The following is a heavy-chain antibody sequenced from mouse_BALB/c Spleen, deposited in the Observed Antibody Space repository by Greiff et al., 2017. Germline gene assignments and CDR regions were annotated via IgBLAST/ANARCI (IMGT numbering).Heavy chain of an antibody. Sequence: DVMLVESGGGLVKPGGSLKLSCAASGFTFSSYAMSWVRQSPEKRLEWVAEISSGGSYTYYPDTVTGRFTISRDNAKNTLYLEMSSLRSEDTAMYYCARGGYYGSSYVMDYWGQGTSVTVSS. V-gene: IGHV5-9-4*01. D-gene: IGHD1-1*01. CDR2: ISSGGSYT. J-gene: IGHJ4*01. CDR1: GFTFSSYA. CDR3: ARGGYYGSSYVMDY.